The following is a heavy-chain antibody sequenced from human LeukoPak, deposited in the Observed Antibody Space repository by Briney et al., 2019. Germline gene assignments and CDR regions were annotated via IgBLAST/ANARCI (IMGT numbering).Heavy chain of an antibody. D-gene: IGHD3-22*01. CDR1: GFTFSSYA. V-gene: IGHV3-30*04. CDR3: ARDNDSSGYYGY. CDR2: ISYDGSNK. Sequence: GGSLRLSCAASGFTFSSYAMHWVRQAPGKGLEWVAVISYDGSNKYYADSVKGRFTISRGNSKNTLYLQMNSLRAEDTAVYYCARDNDSSGYYGYWGQGTLVTVSS. J-gene: IGHJ4*02.